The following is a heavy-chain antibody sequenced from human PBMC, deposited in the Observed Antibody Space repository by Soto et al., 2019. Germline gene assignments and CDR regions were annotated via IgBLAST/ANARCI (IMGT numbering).Heavy chain of an antibody. V-gene: IGHV3-23*01. Sequence: PRGSLRLSCAASGFTFSSYAMSWVRQAPGKGLEWVSAISGSGGSTYYADSVKGRFTISRDNSKNTLYLQMNSLRAEDTAVYYCAKDRGSGYYYDYFGYSGQGPLVTVSS. CDR2: ISGSGGST. J-gene: IGHJ4*02. CDR1: GFTFSSYA. D-gene: IGHD3-22*01. CDR3: AKDRGSGYYYDYFGY.